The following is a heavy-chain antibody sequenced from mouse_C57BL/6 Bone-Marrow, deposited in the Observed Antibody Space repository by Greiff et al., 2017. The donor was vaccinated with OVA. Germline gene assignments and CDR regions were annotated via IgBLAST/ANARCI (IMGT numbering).Heavy chain of an antibody. CDR2: IYPGDGDT. V-gene: IGHV1-82*01. D-gene: IGHD1-1*01. CDR1: GYAFSSSW. J-gene: IGHJ4*01. Sequence: QVQLQQSGPELVKPGASVKISCKASGYAFSSSWMNWVKPRPGKGLEWIGRIYPGDGDTNYNGKFKGKATLTADKSSSTAYMQLSSLTSEYSAVYFCADYGSSYHYAMDYWGQGTSVTVSS. CDR3: ADYGSSYHYAMDY.